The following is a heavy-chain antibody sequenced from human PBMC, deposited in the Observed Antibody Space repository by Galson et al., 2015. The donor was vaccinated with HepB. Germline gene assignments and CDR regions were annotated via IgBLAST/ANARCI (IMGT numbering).Heavy chain of an antibody. V-gene: IGHV3-23*01. D-gene: IGHD3-10*01. Sequence: SLRLSCAASGFTFSSYAITWVRQAPGKGLHWVSTISGSGRRRYYADSVKGRFIISRDNSKNTMFLQMNGLRAEDTAVYYCAKDTMVRGLIITNYFDYWGQGTPVTVSS. J-gene: IGHJ4*02. CDR1: GFTFSSYA. CDR3: AKDTMVRGLIITNYFDY. CDR2: ISGSGRRR.